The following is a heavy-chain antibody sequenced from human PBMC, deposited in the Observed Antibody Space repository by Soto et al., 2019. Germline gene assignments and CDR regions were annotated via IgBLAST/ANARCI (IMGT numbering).Heavy chain of an antibody. Sequence: QVQLQESGPGLVKPSETLSLTCTVSGGSVSSGSYYWSWIRQPPGKGLEWIGYIYYSGSTNYNPSLKSRVTISVDTSKNQFSLKLSSVTAADTAVYYCARGLLEWLLNFDYRGQGTLVTVSS. D-gene: IGHD3-3*01. V-gene: IGHV4-61*01. CDR3: ARGLLEWLLNFDY. CDR1: GGSVSSGSYY. CDR2: IYYSGST. J-gene: IGHJ4*02.